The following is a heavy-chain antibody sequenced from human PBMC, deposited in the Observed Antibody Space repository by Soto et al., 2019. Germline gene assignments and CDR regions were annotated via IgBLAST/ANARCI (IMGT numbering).Heavy chain of an antibody. V-gene: IGHV3-23*01. D-gene: IGHD4-17*01. J-gene: IGHJ2*01. CDR3: AKDHAGDYGDTSYWYLDI. CDR2: ISSSGGST. CDR1: GFSISNYA. Sequence: GSPTLSCAASGFSISNYAMHWVRQAPGKGLEWVSAISSSGGSTFYADSVKGRFTISRANSKNTLYLEMNSLRAEDTAAYYCAKDHAGDYGDTSYWYLDIWGRGTQVNVSS.